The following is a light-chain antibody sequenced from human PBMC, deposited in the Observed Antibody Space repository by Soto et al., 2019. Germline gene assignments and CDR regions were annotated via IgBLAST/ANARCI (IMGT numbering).Light chain of an antibody. CDR3: KQYGNSPRT. CDR1: QSLTSSY. Sequence: EIVLTQSPGTLSLSPGEGATLSCRASQSLTSSYLAWYQQKPGQAPRLLIYGASSRATGIQARFSGSGSGTDFTLTIRRLEPEDFAVYFCKQYGNSPRTFGQGTKVDIK. CDR2: GAS. V-gene: IGKV3-20*01. J-gene: IGKJ1*01.